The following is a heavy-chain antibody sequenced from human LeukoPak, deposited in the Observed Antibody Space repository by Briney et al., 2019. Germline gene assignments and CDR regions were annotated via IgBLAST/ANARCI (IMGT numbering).Heavy chain of an antibody. V-gene: IGHV4-38-2*02. CDR3: ARSYASSGLDH. Sequence: SETLSLTCTVSGYSITSIYYWGWIRQPPGKGLEWIGSIPHSGDTAYTPSLKSRATISVDTSKSQFSLKLSSVTAADTAVYYCARSYASSGLDHWGQGTLVTVSS. J-gene: IGHJ4*02. CDR1: GYSITSIYY. CDR2: IPHSGDT. D-gene: IGHD3-16*01.